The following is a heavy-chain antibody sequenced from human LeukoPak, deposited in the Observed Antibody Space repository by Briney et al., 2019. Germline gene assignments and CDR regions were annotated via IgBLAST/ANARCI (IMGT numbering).Heavy chain of an antibody. J-gene: IGHJ4*02. CDR1: GYSITSYW. CDR2: IYPGDSDT. CDR3: ARNAPHYYDSSGMIT. Sequence: GASLKISCKGSGYSITSYWIGLLRQTPRKGLEWMGIIYPGDSDTRYSPSFQGQVTISADKSISTAYLQWSSLKASDTAMYYCARNAPHYYDSSGMITWGQGTLVTVSS. V-gene: IGHV5-51*01. D-gene: IGHD3-22*01.